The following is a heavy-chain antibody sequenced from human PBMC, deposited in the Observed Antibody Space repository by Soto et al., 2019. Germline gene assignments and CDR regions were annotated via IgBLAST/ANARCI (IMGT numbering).Heavy chain of an antibody. Sequence: QVQLVESGGGVVQPGRSLRLSCAASGFTFSSYGMHRVRQAPGKGLEWVAVISYDGSKEYYADSVKGRITIPRDNSKNTLYLQMSSLRAEDTAVYYCAKDKGPFDYYYGMDVWGQGTTVTGSS. CDR1: GFTFSSYG. V-gene: IGHV3-30*18. CDR2: ISYDGSKE. J-gene: IGHJ6*02. CDR3: AKDKGPFDYYYGMDV.